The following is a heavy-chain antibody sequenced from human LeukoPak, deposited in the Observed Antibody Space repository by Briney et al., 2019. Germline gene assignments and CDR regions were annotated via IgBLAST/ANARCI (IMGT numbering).Heavy chain of an antibody. CDR3: ARRAGAYSHPYDS. Sequence: GGALTLSCTVTGFTVSSNSMTWVRQAPGKELEWVSFIYSDNTHYSDSLRRRFTISSDISKNTLYLQMNSTRAQNTTGYYCARRAGAYSHPYDSWGQGTLVTVSS. CDR1: GFTVSSNS. CDR2: IYSDNT. J-gene: IGHJ4*02. V-gene: IGHV3-53*01. D-gene: IGHD4/OR15-4a*01.